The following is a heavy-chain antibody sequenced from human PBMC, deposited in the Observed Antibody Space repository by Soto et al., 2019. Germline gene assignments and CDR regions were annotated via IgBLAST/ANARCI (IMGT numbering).Heavy chain of an antibody. Sequence: PGGSLRLSCTASGCTFGAYVMSWFRQAPGKGLEWVGFIRNKSFSGTTDYSASVKGRFTISIDESKSMSYLQMNSLKTEDTAVYYCSGNHRVDFDYWGQGTLVTVSS. CDR3: SGNHRVDFDY. D-gene: IGHD1-26*01. CDR2: IRNKSFSGTT. V-gene: IGHV3-49*03. J-gene: IGHJ4*02. CDR1: GCTFGAYV.